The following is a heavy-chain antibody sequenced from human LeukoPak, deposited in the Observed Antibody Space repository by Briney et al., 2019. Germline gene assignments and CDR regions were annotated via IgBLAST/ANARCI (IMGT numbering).Heavy chain of an antibody. D-gene: IGHD4-17*01. CDR1: GFTFSSYA. V-gene: IGHV3-23*01. Sequence: GGSLRLSCAASGFTFSSYAMSWVRQAPGKGLEWVSAISGSDGSTYYADSVKGRFTISRDNSKNTLYLQMNSLRAEDTAVYYCAKVDEGYGDCFDYWGQGTLVTVSS. CDR2: ISGSDGST. CDR3: AKVDEGYGDCFDY. J-gene: IGHJ4*02.